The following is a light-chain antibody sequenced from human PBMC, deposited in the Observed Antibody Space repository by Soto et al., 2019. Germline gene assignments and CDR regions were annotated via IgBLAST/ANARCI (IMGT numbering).Light chain of an antibody. Sequence: IVMTQSPAPPSVSPGERATPSCRASQSVNGGHLAWFQQKPGQAPRLLIYGASTRATGIPARFSGSGSGTEFTLTISSLQSEDFAVYFCQQYNKWPITFGQGTRLEIK. CDR3: QQYNKWPIT. J-gene: IGKJ5*01. V-gene: IGKV3-15*01. CDR1: QSVNGGH. CDR2: GAS.